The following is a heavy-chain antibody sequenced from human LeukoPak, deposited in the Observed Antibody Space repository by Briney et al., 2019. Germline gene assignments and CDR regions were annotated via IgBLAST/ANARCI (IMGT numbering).Heavy chain of an antibody. CDR3: ARLGGATSGWFDP. D-gene: IGHD1-26*01. V-gene: IGHV4-39*01. Sequence: PSETLSLTCTVSGGSISSSSYYWGWIRQPPGKGLEGIGRIYYSGSTYYKPSLTSRVTLSVDTSKNQSSLKLSSVTAADTAVYYCARLGGATSGWFDPWGQGTLVTVSS. CDR1: GGSISSSSYY. CDR2: IYYSGST. J-gene: IGHJ5*02.